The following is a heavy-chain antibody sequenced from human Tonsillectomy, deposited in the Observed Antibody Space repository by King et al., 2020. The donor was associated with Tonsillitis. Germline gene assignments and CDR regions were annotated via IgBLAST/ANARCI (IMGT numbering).Heavy chain of an antibody. D-gene: IGHD6-13*01. Sequence: LQLQESGPGLVKPSETLSLTCGVSGYSIDTGAWWGWVRQPPGKGLEWIGSMYHSGSTYYNPSLKSRLTISVDTSKNHLSLRLSSVTAADTAVYYCARSRFSIAGACRYFDYWGQGTLVTVSS. CDR2: MYHSGST. V-gene: IGHV4-38-2*01. J-gene: IGHJ4*02. CDR3: ARSRFSIAGACRYFDY. CDR1: GYSIDTGAW.